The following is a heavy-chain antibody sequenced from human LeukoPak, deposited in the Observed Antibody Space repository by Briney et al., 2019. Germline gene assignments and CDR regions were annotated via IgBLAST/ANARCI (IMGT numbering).Heavy chain of an antibody. CDR2: INTNTGNP. CDR3: ARGRQRGGPYNWFDP. D-gene: IGHD6-25*01. CDR1: GHTFTSYA. J-gene: IGHJ5*02. V-gene: IGHV7-4-1*02. Sequence: GASVKVSCKASGHTFTSYAMNWVRQAPGQGLEWMGWINTNTGNPTYAQGFTGRFVFSLDTSVSTAYLQISSLKAEDTAVYYCARGRQRGGPYNWFDPWGQGTLVTVSS.